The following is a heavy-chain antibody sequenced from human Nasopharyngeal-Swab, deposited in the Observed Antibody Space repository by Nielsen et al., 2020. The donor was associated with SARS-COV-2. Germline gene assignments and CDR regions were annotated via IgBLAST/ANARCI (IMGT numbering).Heavy chain of an antibody. Sequence: GESLKISCAASGFTFSNAWMSWVRQAPGKGLEWVGRIKSKTGGGTTDYAAPVKGRFTISRDDSKNTLYLQMNSLKTEDTAVYYCTTARAYYYYYGMDVWGQGTTVTVSS. CDR3: TTARAYYYYYGMDV. CDR2: IKSKTGGGTT. J-gene: IGHJ6*02. V-gene: IGHV3-15*01. D-gene: IGHD5-12*01. CDR1: GFTFSNAW.